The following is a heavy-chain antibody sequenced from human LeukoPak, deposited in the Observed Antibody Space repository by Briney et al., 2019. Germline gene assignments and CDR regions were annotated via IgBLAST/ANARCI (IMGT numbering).Heavy chain of an antibody. CDR2: IKQDGSDK. CDR3: TREGVGGFDT. D-gene: IGHD3-16*01. CDR1: GFTFSRYW. Sequence: QSGGSLRLSCAASGFTFSRYWMSWVRQAPGKGLEWVANIKQDGSDKDYVDSVKGRFTISRGNAMNSLYLQMNSLRVEDTAVYYCTREGVGGFDTWGQGAMVTVSS. V-gene: IGHV3-7*01. J-gene: IGHJ3*02.